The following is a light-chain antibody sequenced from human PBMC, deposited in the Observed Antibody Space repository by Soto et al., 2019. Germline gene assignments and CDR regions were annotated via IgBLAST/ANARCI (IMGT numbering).Light chain of an antibody. Sequence: EIVLTQSPGTLSLSPGERATLSCRASQSVRSSYLAWYQQKPGQAPRLLIYGASTRATGIPARFSGSGSGTEFTLTISSLQSEDFAVYYCQQYNNWSFGQGTRLEI. CDR1: QSVRSSY. CDR2: GAS. V-gene: IGKV3-15*01. CDR3: QQYNNWS. J-gene: IGKJ5*01.